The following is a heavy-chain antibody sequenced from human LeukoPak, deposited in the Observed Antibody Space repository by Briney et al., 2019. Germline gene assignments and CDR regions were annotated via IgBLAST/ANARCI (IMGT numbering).Heavy chain of an antibody. V-gene: IGHV4-59*01. Sequence: PSETLSLTCCVSGGSISSYYWSWIRPPPGKGLEYIGYTHYSGSTNYNPSLKSRVTISLDTSGNQFSLKLSSVTAADTAVYYCASGYCGGACQLGGVDMWGQGTMVTVSS. CDR3: ASGYCGGACQLGGVDM. D-gene: IGHD2-21*02. CDR1: GGSISSYY. J-gene: IGHJ3*02. CDR2: THYSGST.